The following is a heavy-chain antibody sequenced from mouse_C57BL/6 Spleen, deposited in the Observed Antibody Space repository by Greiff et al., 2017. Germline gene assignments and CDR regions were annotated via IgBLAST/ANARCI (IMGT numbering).Heavy chain of an antibody. V-gene: IGHV1-18*01. Sequence: EVQLQQSGPELVKPGASVKIPCKASGYTFTDYNMDWVKQSHGKSLEWIGDINPNNGGTIYNQKFKGKATLTVDKSSSTAYMELRSLTSEDTAVYYCARLGLYDYDVVFDYWGQGTTLTVSS. CDR2: INPNNGGT. D-gene: IGHD2-4*01. CDR3: ARLGLYDYDVVFDY. CDR1: GYTFTDYN. J-gene: IGHJ2*01.